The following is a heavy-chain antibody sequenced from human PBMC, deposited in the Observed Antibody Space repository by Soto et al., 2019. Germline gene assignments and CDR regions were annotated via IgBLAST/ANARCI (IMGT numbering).Heavy chain of an antibody. CDR3: ARGRSVVLMVYARGPWLP. CDR1: CGSFIGYY. V-gene: IGHV4-34*01. J-gene: IGHJ5*02. D-gene: IGHD2-8*01. CDR2: INHSGST. Sequence: SETLSLTCAFYCGSFIGYYWSWIHQPPGKGLEWIGEINHSGSTNYNPSLKSRVTISVDTSKNQFSLKLSSVTAADTAVYYCARGRSVVLMVYARGPWLPWGQGTLVTVSS.